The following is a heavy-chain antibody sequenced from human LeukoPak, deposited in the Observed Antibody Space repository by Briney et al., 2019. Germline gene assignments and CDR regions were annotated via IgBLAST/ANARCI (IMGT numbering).Heavy chain of an antibody. CDR2: IYYSGST. Sequence: SETLSLTCTVSGGSISSYYWSWIRQPPGKGLEWIGYIYYSGSTYYNPSLKSRVTISVDTSKNQFSLKLSSVTAADTAVYYCARGNYYDSSGNTTNYWGQGTLVTVSS. CDR3: ARGNYYDSSGNTTNY. J-gene: IGHJ4*02. V-gene: IGHV4-59*12. CDR1: GGSISSYY. D-gene: IGHD3-22*01.